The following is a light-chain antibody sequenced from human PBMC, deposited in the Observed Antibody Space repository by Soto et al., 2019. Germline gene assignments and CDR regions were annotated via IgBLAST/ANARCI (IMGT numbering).Light chain of an antibody. V-gene: IGKV1-5*03. CDR2: KAS. Sequence: DIQMTQSPSTLSVSVGDRVTITCRASQTISSWLAWYQQKPGKAPKLLIYKASTLKSGVPSRFSGSGSGTDFTLTISSLQTEDFATYYCQQSYSNPITFGQGTRLEIK. J-gene: IGKJ5*01. CDR1: QTISSW. CDR3: QQSYSNPIT.